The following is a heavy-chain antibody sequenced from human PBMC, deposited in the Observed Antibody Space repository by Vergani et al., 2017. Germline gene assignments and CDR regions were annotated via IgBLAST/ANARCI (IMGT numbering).Heavy chain of an antibody. CDR2: ISSSSSYI. CDR3: ALSGYSGRDY. J-gene: IGHJ4*02. D-gene: IGHD5-12*01. V-gene: IGHV3-21*01. Sequence: VQLVESGGGVVQPGRSLRLSCAASGFTFSSYSMNWVRQAPGKGLEWVSSISSSSSYIYYADSVKGRFTISRDNAKNSLYLQMNSLRAEDTAVYYCALSGYSGRDYWGQGTLVTVSS. CDR1: GFTFSSYS.